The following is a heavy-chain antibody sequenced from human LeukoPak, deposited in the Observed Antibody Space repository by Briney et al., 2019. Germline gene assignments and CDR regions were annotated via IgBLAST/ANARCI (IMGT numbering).Heavy chain of an antibody. D-gene: IGHD6-6*01. V-gene: IGHV3-23*01. J-gene: IGHJ5*02. CDR3: AKGEGLSSIAARLKVDWCAP. CDR2: ITGSGGST. CDR1: GFTFSSYA. Sequence: PGGSLTLSCAASGFTFSSYAMSWARHAPGKGLEWVPTITGSGGSTYYADSVNRRLTISRDTTQKPPYLQMNSLRAEDTGVYYWAKGEGLSSIAARLKVDWCAPWGQGTLVTVSS.